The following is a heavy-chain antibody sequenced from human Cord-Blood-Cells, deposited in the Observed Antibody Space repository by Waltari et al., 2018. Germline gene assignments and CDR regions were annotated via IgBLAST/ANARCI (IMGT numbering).Heavy chain of an antibody. CDR2: INPNSGGT. D-gene: IGHD2-15*01. CDR1: GYTFTGYY. Sequence: QVQLVQSGAEVKKPGASVKVSCKASGYTFTGYYMHWVRQAPGQGLEWMGWINPNSGGTNYAQKFQGRVTMTRDTSIITAYMELSRLRSDDTAVYYCASEFPNCSGGSCYFDYWGQGTLVTVSS. J-gene: IGHJ4*02. CDR3: ASEFPNCSGGSCYFDY. V-gene: IGHV1-2*02.